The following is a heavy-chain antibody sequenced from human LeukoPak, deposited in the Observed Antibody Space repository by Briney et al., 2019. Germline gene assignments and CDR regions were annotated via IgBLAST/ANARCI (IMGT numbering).Heavy chain of an antibody. CDR3: AKASNYDFWSGSWFDP. V-gene: IGHV3-9*03. J-gene: IGHJ5*02. D-gene: IGHD3-3*01. CDR2: ISWNSGSI. Sequence: PGGSLRLSCAPSGFTFDDYAMHWVRPAPGKGLEWVSGISWNSGSIGYADSVKGRFTISRDNAKNSLYLRMNSLRAEDMALYYCAKASNYDFWSGSWFDPWGQGTLVTVSS. CDR1: GFTFDDYA.